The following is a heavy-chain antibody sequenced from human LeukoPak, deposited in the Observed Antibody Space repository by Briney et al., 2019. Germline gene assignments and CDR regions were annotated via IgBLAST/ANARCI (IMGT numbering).Heavy chain of an antibody. D-gene: IGHD2-21*02. CDR2: LRPDTGAT. J-gene: IGHJ6*03. Sequence: ASVKVSCKTSGYTFSAFYIHWVRQVPGQGLEWMGWLRPDTGATNFAQNFLGRVTMTRNTSISTAYMELSSLRSEDTAVYYCARGLGCGGDCYGSYYYYYYMDVWGKGTTVTISS. CDR1: GYTFSAFY. V-gene: IGHV1-2*02. CDR3: ARGLGCGGDCYGSYYYYYYMDV.